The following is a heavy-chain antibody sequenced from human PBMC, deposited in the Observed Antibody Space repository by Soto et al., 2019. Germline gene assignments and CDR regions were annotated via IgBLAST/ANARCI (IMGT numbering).Heavy chain of an antibody. CDR1: GGTFSSYA. Sequence: QVQLVQSGAEVKKPGSSVKVSCKASGGTFSSYAISWVRQAPGQGLEWMGGIIPIFGTANYAQKFQGRVTNTADKSTSTAYMELSSLRSEDTAVYYCARAWWGAAAVPLHFDYWGQGTLVTVSS. D-gene: IGHD6-13*01. CDR2: IIPIFGTA. V-gene: IGHV1-69*06. CDR3: ARAWWGAAAVPLHFDY. J-gene: IGHJ4*02.